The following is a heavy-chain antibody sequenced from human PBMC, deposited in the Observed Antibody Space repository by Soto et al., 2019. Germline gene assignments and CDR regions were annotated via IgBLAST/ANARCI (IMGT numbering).Heavy chain of an antibody. J-gene: IGHJ6*02. CDR1: GFTFTSSA. V-gene: IGHV1-58*01. CDR3: AADQLELLDHYGMDV. CDR2: IVVGSGNT. D-gene: IGHD1-7*01. Sequence: GASVKVSCKASGFTFTSSAVQWVRQARGQRLEWIGWIVVGSGNTNYAQKFQERVTITRDMSTSTAYMELSSLRSEDTAVYYCAADQLELLDHYGMDVWGQGTTVTVSS.